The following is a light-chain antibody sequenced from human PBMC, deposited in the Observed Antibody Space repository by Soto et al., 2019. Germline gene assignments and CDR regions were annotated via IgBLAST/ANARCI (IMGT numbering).Light chain of an antibody. CDR2: EGS. Sequence: QSVLTQPASVSGSPGQSITISCTGTSSDVGSYNLVSWYQQHPGKAPKLMIYEGSKRPSGVSNRFSGSKSGNTASLTISGLQADDEADYYCCSYAGSSTFGVVFGGGTKLTVL. J-gene: IGLJ2*01. CDR1: SSDVGSYNL. CDR3: CSYAGSSTFGVV. V-gene: IGLV2-23*03.